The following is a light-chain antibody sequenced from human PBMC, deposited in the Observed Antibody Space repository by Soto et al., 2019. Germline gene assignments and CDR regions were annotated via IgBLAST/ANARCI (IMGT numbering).Light chain of an antibody. CDR1: QNVYEY. CDR3: QQRSKWVT. Sequence: EIVMTQSPGTLSVSPGERATLSCRASQNVYEYVAWYQQKPGQAPRLLIYDASNRATGIPARFSGSGSGTEFNLTISSLEPEDFAVYYCQQRSKWVTFGRGTKVDIK. V-gene: IGKV3-11*01. J-gene: IGKJ4*01. CDR2: DAS.